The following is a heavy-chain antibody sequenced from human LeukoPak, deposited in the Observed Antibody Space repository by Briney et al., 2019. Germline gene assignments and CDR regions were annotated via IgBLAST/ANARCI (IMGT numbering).Heavy chain of an antibody. Sequence: GRSLRLSCAASGFSFSSYGMDWVRQAPGKGLEWVAVIWYDGSNKYYADSVKGRFTISRDNSKNTVFLQMNSLRAEDTAVYYCARLGSRWSLDYWGQGILVTVSS. V-gene: IGHV3-33*01. J-gene: IGHJ4*02. CDR1: GFSFSSYG. D-gene: IGHD6-13*01. CDR3: ARLGSRWSLDY. CDR2: IWYDGSNK.